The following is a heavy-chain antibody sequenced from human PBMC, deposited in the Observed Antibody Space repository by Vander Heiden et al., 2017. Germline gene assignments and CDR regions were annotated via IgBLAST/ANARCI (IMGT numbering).Heavy chain of an antibody. CDR1: GFTFSRYS. CDR3: ARDKTGWDVYYYYYGMDV. Sequence: EVPLVESGGGLVKPGGSLRLSCAASGFTFSRYSMNGVRQAPGKGLEWVSSISSSSSYIYYADSVKGRFTISRDNAKNSLYLQMNSLRAEDTAVYYCARDKTGWDVYYYYYGMDVWGQGTTVTVSS. D-gene: IGHD1-26*01. V-gene: IGHV3-21*01. CDR2: ISSSSSYI. J-gene: IGHJ6*02.